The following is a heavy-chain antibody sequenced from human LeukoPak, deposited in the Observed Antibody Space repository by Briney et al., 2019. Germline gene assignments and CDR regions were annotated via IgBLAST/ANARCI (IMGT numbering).Heavy chain of an antibody. CDR2: IYYSGST. CDR3: ARSDCSTTSCVAYYGMDV. J-gene: IGHJ6*02. Sequence: PSETLSLTCTVSGGSISNYYWNWIRQPPGKGLGGIGYIYYSGSTNYNPSLKSRVTISVDTSKNQFPLKLSSMTAADTAVYYCARSDCSTTSCVAYYGMDVWGQGTTVTVSS. CDR1: GGSISNYY. V-gene: IGHV4-59*08. D-gene: IGHD2-2*01.